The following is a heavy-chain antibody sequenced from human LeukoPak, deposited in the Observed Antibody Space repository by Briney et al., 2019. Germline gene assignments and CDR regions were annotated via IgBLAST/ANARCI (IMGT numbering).Heavy chain of an antibody. CDR1: GYSFTSYA. V-gene: IGHV1-18*01. J-gene: IGHJ4*02. CDR2: ISVYSGNT. D-gene: IGHD3-22*01. Sequence: ASVKVSCKASGYSFTSYAITWVRQAPGQGLEWMGWISVYSGNTHYAQKLQGRVTMTTDTSTTTAYMELRSLRSDDTAVYYCARDYYDTSGYFYGSNYWGQGTLVTVSS. CDR3: ARDYYDTSGYFYGSNY.